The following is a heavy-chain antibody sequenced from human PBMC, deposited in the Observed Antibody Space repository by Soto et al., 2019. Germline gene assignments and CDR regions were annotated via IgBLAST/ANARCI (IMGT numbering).Heavy chain of an antibody. CDR3: ARDLCSGGSCYSPYWFDP. V-gene: IGHV1-2*04. D-gene: IGHD2-15*01. CDR2: INPNSGGT. CDR1: GYTFTGYY. Sequence: QVQLVQSGAEVKKPGASVKVSCKASGYTFTGYYMHWVRQAPGQGLEWMGWINPNSGGTNYAQKFQGWVTMTRDTSISTADMELSRLRSDDTAVYYCARDLCSGGSCYSPYWFDPWGQGTLVTVSS. J-gene: IGHJ5*02.